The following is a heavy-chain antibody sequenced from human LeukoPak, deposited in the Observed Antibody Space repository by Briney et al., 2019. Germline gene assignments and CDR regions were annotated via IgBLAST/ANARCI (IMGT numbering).Heavy chain of an antibody. CDR1: GYTFTSYG. V-gene: IGHV1-18*01. J-gene: IGHJ4*02. CDR3: ARDSTTVTPDY. D-gene: IGHD4-17*01. Sequence: ASVRVSCKTSGYTFTSYGISWVRQAPGQGLEWMGWISAYNGNTNYAQKLQGRVTMTTDTSTSTAYMELRSLRSDDTAVYYCARDSTTVTPDYWGQGTLVTVSS. CDR2: ISAYNGNT.